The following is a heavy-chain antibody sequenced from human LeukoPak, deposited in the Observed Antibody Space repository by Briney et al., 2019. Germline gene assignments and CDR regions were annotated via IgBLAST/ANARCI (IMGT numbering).Heavy chain of an antibody. CDR1: GGSISSSSYY. J-gene: IGHJ4*02. D-gene: IGHD3-16*02. V-gene: IGHV4-39*07. CDR2: IYYSGST. CDR3: ARDLVGYDYVWGSYRYGRKDY. Sequence: PSETLSLTCTVSGGSISSSSYYWGWIRQPPGKGLEWIGSIYYSGSTYYNPSLKSRVTISVDTSKNQFSLKLSSVTAADTAVYYCARDLVGYDYVWGSYRYGRKDYWGQGTLVTVSS.